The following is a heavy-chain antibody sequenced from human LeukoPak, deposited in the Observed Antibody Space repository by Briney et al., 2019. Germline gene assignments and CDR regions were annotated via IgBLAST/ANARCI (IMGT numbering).Heavy chain of an antibody. J-gene: IGHJ4*02. CDR3: ARRYDSSGYLVH. CDR2: IYPGDSET. D-gene: IGHD3-22*01. V-gene: IGHV5-51*01. CDR1: GYSFTSYW. Sequence: GESLKISCKGSGYSFTSYWIGWVRQMPGKGLEWMGIIYPGDSETRYSPSFQGQVTFSADKSINTAYLQWSSLKASDTAMYYCARRYDSSGYLVHWGQGTLVTVSS.